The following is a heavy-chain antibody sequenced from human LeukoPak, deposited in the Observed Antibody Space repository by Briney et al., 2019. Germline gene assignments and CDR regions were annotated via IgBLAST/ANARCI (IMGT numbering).Heavy chain of an antibody. CDR2: IYYSGST. J-gene: IGHJ3*02. V-gene: IGHV4-31*02. CDR3: ARDKGVTTGWSDAFDI. CDR1: GSSISSGGYY. D-gene: IGHD4-17*01. Sequence: VSGSSISSGGYYWSWIRQHPGKGLEWIGYIYYSGSTYYNPSLKSRVTISVDTSKNQFSLKLSSVTAADTAVYYCARDKGVTTGWSDAFDIWGQGTMVTVSS.